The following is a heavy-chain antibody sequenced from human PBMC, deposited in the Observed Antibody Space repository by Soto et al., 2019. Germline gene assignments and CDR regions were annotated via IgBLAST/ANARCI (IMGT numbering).Heavy chain of an antibody. CDR2: IYHSGST. D-gene: IGHD2-2*01. J-gene: IGHJ6*02. CDR3: ARDRTMPGYYYGMDV. Sequence: TLSLTCAVSGGSISSGGYSWSWIRQPPGKGLEWIGYIYHSGSTYYNPSLKSRVTISVDRSKNQFSLKLSSVTAADTAVYYCARDRTMPGYYYGMDVWGQGTTVTVSS. V-gene: IGHV4-30-2*01. CDR1: GGSISSGGYS.